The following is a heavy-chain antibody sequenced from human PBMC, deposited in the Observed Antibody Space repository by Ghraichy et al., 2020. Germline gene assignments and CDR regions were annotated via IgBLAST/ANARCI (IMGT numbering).Heavy chain of an antibody. Sequence: GGSLRLSCAASGFTFSNYAMTWVRQAPGKGLEWVSTISGSGGSTYYADSVKGRFTISRDNSKNTLYLQMNSLRAEDTAVYYCAKPYSSGWFEPFDYWGQGTLVTVSS. V-gene: IGHV3-23*01. CDR2: ISGSGGST. CDR3: AKPYSSGWFEPFDY. CDR1: GFTFSNYA. D-gene: IGHD6-19*01. J-gene: IGHJ4*02.